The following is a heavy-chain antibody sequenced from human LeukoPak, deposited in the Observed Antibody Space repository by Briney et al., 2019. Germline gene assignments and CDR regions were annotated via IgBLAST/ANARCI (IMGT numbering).Heavy chain of an antibody. V-gene: IGHV1-18*01. CDR2: ISAYNGNT. Sequence: GASVKVSCRASGYTFTSYGISWVRQAPGQGLEWMGWISAYNGNTNYAQKLQGRVTMTTDTSTSTAYMELRSLRSDDTAVYYCARDIYCSSTSCYKGGWFDPWGQGTLVTVSS. J-gene: IGHJ5*02. CDR1: GYTFTSYG. CDR3: ARDIYCSSTSCYKGGWFDP. D-gene: IGHD2-2*02.